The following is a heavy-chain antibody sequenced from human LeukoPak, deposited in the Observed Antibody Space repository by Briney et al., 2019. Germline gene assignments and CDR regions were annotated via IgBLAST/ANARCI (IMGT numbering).Heavy chain of an antibody. Sequence: GGSLRLSCAASGFTFSSYAMSWVRQAPGKGLEWVSAISGSGGSTYYADSVKGRFTISRDNSRNTLYLQMNSLRAEDTAVYYCAQLRQGEYFDYWGQGTLVTVSS. J-gene: IGHJ4*02. CDR1: GFTFSSYA. D-gene: IGHD3-16*01. V-gene: IGHV3-23*01. CDR2: ISGSGGST. CDR3: AQLRQGEYFDY.